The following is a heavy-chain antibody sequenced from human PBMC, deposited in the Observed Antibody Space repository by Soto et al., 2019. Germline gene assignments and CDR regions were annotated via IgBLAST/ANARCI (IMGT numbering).Heavy chain of an antibody. V-gene: IGHV3-43*01. D-gene: IGHD6-13*01. CDR1: GFTFDDYT. Sequence: GGSLRLSCAASGFTFDDYTMHWVRQAPGKGLEWVSLISWDGGSTYYADSVKGRFTISRDNSKNSLYLQMNSLRTEDTALYYCAKEAAAGNYHRYRLAVWGQGTTVTVSS. J-gene: IGHJ6*02. CDR3: AKEAAAGNYHRYRLAV. CDR2: ISWDGGST.